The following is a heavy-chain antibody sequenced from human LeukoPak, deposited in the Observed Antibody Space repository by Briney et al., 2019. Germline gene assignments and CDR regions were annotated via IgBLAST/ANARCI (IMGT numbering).Heavy chain of an antibody. CDR2: ISGSGGST. V-gene: IGHV3-23*01. Sequence: GGSLRLSCAASGFTFSRYAMSWVRQAPGKGLEWVSAISGSGGSTYYADSVKGRFTISRDNSKNTLYLQMNSLRAEDTAVYYCARDGSSDLLDYWGQGTLVTVSS. CDR1: GFTFSRYA. D-gene: IGHD6-6*01. CDR3: ARDGSSDLLDY. J-gene: IGHJ4*02.